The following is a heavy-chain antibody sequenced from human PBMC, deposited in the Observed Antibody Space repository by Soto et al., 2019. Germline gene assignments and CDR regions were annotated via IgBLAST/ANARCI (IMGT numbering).Heavy chain of an antibody. Sequence: EMQLVESGGGLVQPGGSLRLSCVASGLSFRNYWVHWVRQAPGKGLEWVSRINTDGTYTSNADPVKGRFTISRDNPKNTLYLQMNSLRVEDTAVYFCAGFGYDWNGWDWGPGTLVTVSS. V-gene: IGHV3-74*01. D-gene: IGHD1-20*01. CDR3: AGFGYDWNGWD. CDR2: INTDGTYT. CDR1: GLSFRNYW. J-gene: IGHJ4*02.